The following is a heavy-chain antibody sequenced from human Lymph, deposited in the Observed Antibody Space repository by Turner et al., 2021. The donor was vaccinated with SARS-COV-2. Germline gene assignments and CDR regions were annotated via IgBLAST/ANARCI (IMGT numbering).Heavy chain of an antibody. CDR2: ISYDGSNK. D-gene: IGHD3-10*01. CDR1: GFTFSNYA. Sequence: QVQLVESGGGVVQPGRSLRLSCAASGFTFSNYAMHWVRQAPGKGLGWVAVISYDGSNKYYADSVKGRFTISRDNSKNPLYLQMNSLRAEDTAGDYCAAYGAYYYGLDVWGQGTTVTVSS. J-gene: IGHJ6*02. V-gene: IGHV3-30-3*01. CDR3: AAYGAYYYGLDV.